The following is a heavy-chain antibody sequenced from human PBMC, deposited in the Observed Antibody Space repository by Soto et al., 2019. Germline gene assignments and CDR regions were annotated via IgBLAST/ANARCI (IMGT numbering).Heavy chain of an antibody. CDR2: IYYSGSA. J-gene: IGHJ5*02. V-gene: IGHV4-39*01. D-gene: IGHD2-21*02. CDR3: ARRGQPLLVKNWFDP. CDR1: GGSISSSSYY. Sequence: QLQLQESGPGLVKPSETLSLTCTVSGGSISSSSYYWGWFRQPPGKGLEYIGSIYYSGSAYYNPSLKSRVTMSVDTSKNQVSLKLTSVTAADTAMYYCARRGQPLLVKNWFDPWGQGTLVTVSS.